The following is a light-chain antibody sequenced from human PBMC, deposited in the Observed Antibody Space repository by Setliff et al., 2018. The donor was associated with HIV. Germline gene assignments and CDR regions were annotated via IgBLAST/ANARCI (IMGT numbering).Light chain of an antibody. CDR2: EVS. J-gene: IGLJ1*01. CDR1: SSDVGSYNL. Sequence: QSALAQPASVSGSPGQSITLSCTGTSSDVGSYNLVSCYQHHPGKAPKLMIYEVSKRPSGVSNLFSGSKSGNTASLTISGLQAEDGADYYCCSYAGSSTYVFGTGTKVTVL. CDR3: CSYAGSSTYV. V-gene: IGLV2-23*02.